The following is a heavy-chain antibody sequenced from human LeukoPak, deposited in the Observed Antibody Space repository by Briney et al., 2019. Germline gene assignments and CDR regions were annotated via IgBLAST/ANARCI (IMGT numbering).Heavy chain of an antibody. D-gene: IGHD5-12*01. CDR1: GFTFSSYE. CDR3: ASGCDLPY. J-gene: IGHJ4*02. CDR2: ISRSGSTI. Sequence: PGGSLRLSCAASGFTFSSYEMNWVRQAPGKGLEWVSYISRSGSTIYYADSVKGRFTISRDNAKNSLCLQMNSLRVEDTAVYYCASGCDLPYWGQGTLVTVSS. V-gene: IGHV3-48*03.